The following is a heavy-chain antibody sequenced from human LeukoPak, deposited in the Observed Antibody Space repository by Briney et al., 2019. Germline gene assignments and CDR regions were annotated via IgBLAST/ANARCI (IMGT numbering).Heavy chain of an antibody. CDR2: IIPIFGTA. V-gene: IGHV1-69*13. J-gene: IGHJ4*02. Sequence: GASVKVSCKASGGAFSTYAISWVRQAPGQGLEWMGGIIPIFGTANYAQKFRGRVTITADESTSTAYMELSSLRSEDTAVYYCARGVVGATTGAYYFDYWGQGTLVTVSS. CDR3: ARGVVGATTGAYYFDY. CDR1: GGAFSTYA. D-gene: IGHD1-26*01.